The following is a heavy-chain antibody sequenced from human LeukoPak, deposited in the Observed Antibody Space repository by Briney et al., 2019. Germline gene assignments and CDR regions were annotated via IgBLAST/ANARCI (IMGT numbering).Heavy chain of an antibody. V-gene: IGHV4-59*01. D-gene: IGHD5-12*01. CDR1: GDTIRNYY. J-gene: IGHJ5*02. CDR2: IYYSGST. CDR3: ARDPLGGYWFDP. Sequence: PSETLSLTCTVSGDTIRNYYWNWIRQPPGKGLEWIAYIYYSGSTNYNPSLKSRVTISVDTSRNQISLKLNSVTAADTAVYYCARDPLGGYWFDPWGQGTLVTVSS.